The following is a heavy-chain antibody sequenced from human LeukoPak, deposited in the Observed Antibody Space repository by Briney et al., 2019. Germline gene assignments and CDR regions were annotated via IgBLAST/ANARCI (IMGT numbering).Heavy chain of an antibody. CDR3: ARPYGYDSSGYYYVGLDY. J-gene: IGHJ4*02. V-gene: IGHV3-21*01. Sequence: PGGSLRLSCAASGFTFCSYSMNWVRHAPGKGLEWVSSIRISSSYICYAYSVNGRFTISRYNAKNSLYLQMNSLKAEDTAVYYCARPYGYDSSGYYYVGLDYWGQGTLVTVSS. CDR2: IRISSSYI. D-gene: IGHD3-22*01. CDR1: GFTFCSYS.